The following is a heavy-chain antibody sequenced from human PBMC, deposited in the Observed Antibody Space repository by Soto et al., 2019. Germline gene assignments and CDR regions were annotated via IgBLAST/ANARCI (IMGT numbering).Heavy chain of an antibody. J-gene: IGHJ4*02. V-gene: IGHV3-33*01. CDR2: IWYDGSNK. D-gene: IGHD3-16*01. CDR1: GFTFSSYG. CDR3: ARLGGVAPLDY. Sequence: GGSLRLSCAASGFTFSSYGMHWVRQAPGKGLEWVAVIWYDGSNKYYADSVKGRFTISRDNSKNTLYLQMNSLRAEDTTVYYCARLGGVAPLDYWGQGTLVTVSS.